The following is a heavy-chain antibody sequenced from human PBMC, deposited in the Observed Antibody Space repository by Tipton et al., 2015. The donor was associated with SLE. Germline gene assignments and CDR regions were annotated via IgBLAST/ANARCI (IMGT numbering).Heavy chain of an antibody. CDR1: DGDFLSDYY. Sequence: GLVKPSETLSLTCTVSDGDFLSDYYWTWIRQPAGKGLEWIGGILTSGATNYSASLKSRVIMSVDTSKNQFFLRLNYVTAADAAIYYCVRGGAGTWGYYLDFWGQGVLVTVSS. V-gene: IGHV4-4*07. D-gene: IGHD3-16*01. CDR3: VRGGAGTWGYYLDF. J-gene: IGHJ4*02. CDR2: ILTSGAT.